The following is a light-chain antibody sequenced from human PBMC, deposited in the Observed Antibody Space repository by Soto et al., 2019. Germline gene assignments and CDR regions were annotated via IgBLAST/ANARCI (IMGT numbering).Light chain of an antibody. V-gene: IGKV3-11*01. Sequence: EIVLTQSPATLSLSPGERVTLSCRASQSVSSYLAWYQQKPGQAPRLLIYDASNRATGIPARFSGSGSGTDFTLTISSLEPEDFAVYYCQQRSYWPRTFGQGTKV. CDR2: DAS. J-gene: IGKJ1*01. CDR3: QQRSYWPRT. CDR1: QSVSSY.